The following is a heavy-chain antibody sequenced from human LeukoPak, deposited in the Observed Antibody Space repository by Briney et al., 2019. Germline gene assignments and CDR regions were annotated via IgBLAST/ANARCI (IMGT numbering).Heavy chain of an antibody. CDR1: GFAFSHYG. V-gene: IGHV3-33*01. D-gene: IGHD6-19*01. J-gene: IGHJ2*01. Sequence: ARGSLRLSCAPPGFAFSHYGIHWVRQAPGKGLEWVAAIQSDGSKKYSRESVKGRFTISRDNTMNTLYLQLNSLRAEDTALYYCARDADISGRSWYFDLWGRGTQVTVSS. CDR2: IQSDGSKK. CDR3: ARDADISGRSWYFDL.